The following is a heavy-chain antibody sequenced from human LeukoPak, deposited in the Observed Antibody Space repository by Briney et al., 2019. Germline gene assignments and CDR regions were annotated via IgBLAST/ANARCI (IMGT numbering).Heavy chain of an antibody. Sequence: GGSLRLSRAATGFTFSNYGMTWVRQAPGKGLECISEISGSATNTYYADSVKGRFTISRDNSKYTLYLQMDSLRAEDTALYYCARRDDYGDYVLGTWGQGTQVTVSS. CDR2: ISGSATNT. V-gene: IGHV3-23*01. J-gene: IGHJ5*02. CDR1: GFTFSNYG. D-gene: IGHD4-17*01. CDR3: ARRDDYGDYVLGT.